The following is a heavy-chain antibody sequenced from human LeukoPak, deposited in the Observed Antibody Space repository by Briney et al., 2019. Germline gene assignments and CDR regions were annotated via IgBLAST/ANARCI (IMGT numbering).Heavy chain of an antibody. CDR3: AKDTPLCYFDY. V-gene: IGHV3-30*02. CDR1: GFTFSSYG. CDR2: IQNDGSII. J-gene: IGHJ4*02. D-gene: IGHD3-16*01. Sequence: PGGSLRLSCAASGFTFSSYGMHWIRQAPGKGLEWVAFIQNDGSIIYNADSVKGRFTISRDNSKNTLYLQMNSLRADDTAVYYCAKDTPLCYFDYWGQGTLVTVSS.